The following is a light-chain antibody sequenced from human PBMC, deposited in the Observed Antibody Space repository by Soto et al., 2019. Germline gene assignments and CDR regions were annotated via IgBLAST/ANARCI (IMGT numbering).Light chain of an antibody. CDR3: SSYAGSNNLV. Sequence: QSVLTQPPSASGSPGQSVTISCTGSSSDVGGYNYVSWYQQYPGKAPKLMIYEVNKRPSGVPDRFTGSKSGNTASLSVSGLQAEDESAYFCSSYAGSNNLVFCGGTTLTVL. V-gene: IGLV2-8*01. CDR1: SSDVGGYNY. CDR2: EVN. J-gene: IGLJ2*01.